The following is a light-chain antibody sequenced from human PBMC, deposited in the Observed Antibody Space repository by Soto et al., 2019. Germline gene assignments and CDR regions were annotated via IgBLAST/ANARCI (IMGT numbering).Light chain of an antibody. Sequence: EIVMTQSPATLSVSPGERATLSCRASQSVSSNLAWYQQKPGQAPKLLIYGPSTRATGIPARFSGSGAGTEFPLTVSRLQSEDVAVYYCQQYNNWPPITFGQGTKLQIK. J-gene: IGKJ2*01. CDR1: QSVSSN. CDR3: QQYNNWPPIT. CDR2: GPS. V-gene: IGKV3-15*01.